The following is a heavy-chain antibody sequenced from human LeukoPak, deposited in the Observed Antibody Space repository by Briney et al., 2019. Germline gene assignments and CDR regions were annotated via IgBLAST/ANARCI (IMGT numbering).Heavy chain of an antibody. CDR2: IYSGGST. J-gene: IGHJ3*02. D-gene: IGHD6-25*01. CDR1: GFTVSSNY. Sequence: GGSLRLSCAASGFTVSSNYMSWVRQAPGKGLEGVSVIYSGGSTYYADSVKGRFTISRDNSKNTLYLQMNSLRVEDTAVYYCARDPAATEYDAFDIWGLGTMVTVSS. CDR3: ARDPAATEYDAFDI. V-gene: IGHV3-53*01.